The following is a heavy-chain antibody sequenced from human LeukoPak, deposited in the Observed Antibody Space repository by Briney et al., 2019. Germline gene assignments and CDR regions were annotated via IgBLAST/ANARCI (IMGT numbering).Heavy chain of an antibody. V-gene: IGHV3-23*01. J-gene: IGHJ6*02. D-gene: IGHD3-22*01. Sequence: GGSLRLSCEAFGFTFSNYAMSWVRQAPGKGLEWVSGISGSGARTYYADSVKGRFTISRDNSKNTLCLQMNSLRAEDTAIYYCAKNRYYYDRSGLYGMDVWGQGTTVTVSS. CDR1: GFTFSNYA. CDR3: AKNRYYYDRSGLYGMDV. CDR2: ISGSGART.